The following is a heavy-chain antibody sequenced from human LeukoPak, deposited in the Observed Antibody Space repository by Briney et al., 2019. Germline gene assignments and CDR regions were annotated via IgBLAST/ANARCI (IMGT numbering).Heavy chain of an antibody. J-gene: IGHJ4*02. V-gene: IGHV3-20*04. CDR2: INWNGGST. D-gene: IGHD2-2*01. CDR1: GFTFDDYG. Sequence: GGSLRLSCAASGFTFDDYGMSWVRHAPGKEMEWVYGINWNGGSTVYADSVKGRFTISRDNAKNSLYLQMNSLRAEDTALYYCARDPRPYCSSTSCVDFDYWGQGTLVTVSS. CDR3: ARDPRPYCSSTSCVDFDY.